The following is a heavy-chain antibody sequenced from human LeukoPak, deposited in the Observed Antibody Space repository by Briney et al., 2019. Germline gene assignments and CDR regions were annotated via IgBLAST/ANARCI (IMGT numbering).Heavy chain of an antibody. CDR3: TTSLRSGYYIDY. CDR2: IKSKTDDGTT. V-gene: IGHV3-49*03. J-gene: IGHJ4*02. CDR1: GFTFGDYA. D-gene: IGHD3-22*01. Sequence: GGSLRLSCTASGFTFGDYAMSWFRQAPGKGLEWVGFIKSKTDDGTTDYAAPVKGRFTISRDDSKNTVYLQMNSLKTEDTAVYYCTTSLRSGYYIDYWGQGTLVTVSS.